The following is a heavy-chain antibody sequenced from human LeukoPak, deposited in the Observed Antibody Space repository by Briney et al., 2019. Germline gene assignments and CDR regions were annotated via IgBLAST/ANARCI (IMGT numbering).Heavy chain of an antibody. D-gene: IGHD4-23*01. J-gene: IGHJ5*02. V-gene: IGHV4-59*01. CDR1: GGSISNYY. CDR2: IYYTGST. CDR3: ARGRTGYGGTDH. Sequence: SETLSLTCTVSGGSISNYYWSWIRQLPGKGLEWIGYIYYTGSTSYNPSLKSRVTISIDTSKNQFSLKLSSVTAADTAVYYCARGRTGYGGTDHWGQGTLVTVSS.